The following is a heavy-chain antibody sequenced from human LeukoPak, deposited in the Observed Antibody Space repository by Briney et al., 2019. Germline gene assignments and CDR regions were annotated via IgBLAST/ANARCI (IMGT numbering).Heavy chain of an antibody. CDR1: GYSFTSYW. CDR3: ARRGRYCSSTSCQNWFDP. CDR2: IYPGDSDT. J-gene: IGHJ5*02. D-gene: IGHD2-2*01. V-gene: IGHV5-51*01. Sequence: GESLKISCKGSGYSFTSYWIGWVRQMPGKGLEWMGIIYPGDSDTRYSPSFQGQVTISADKSISTAYLQWSSLKASDTAMYYCARRGRYCSSTSCQNWFDPWGQGTLVTVSS.